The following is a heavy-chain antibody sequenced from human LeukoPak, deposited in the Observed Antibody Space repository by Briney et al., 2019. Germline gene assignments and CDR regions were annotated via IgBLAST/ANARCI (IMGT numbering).Heavy chain of an antibody. V-gene: IGHV4-34*01. Sequence: SETLSLTCAVYGGSFSGYYWSWIRQPPGKGLEWIGEINHSGSTNYNPSLKSRVTISVDTSKNQFSLKLSSVTAADTAVYYCAGTVAGTYYFDYWGQGTLVTVSS. J-gene: IGHJ4*02. D-gene: IGHD6-19*01. CDR2: INHSGST. CDR3: AGTVAGTYYFDY. CDR1: GGSFSGYY.